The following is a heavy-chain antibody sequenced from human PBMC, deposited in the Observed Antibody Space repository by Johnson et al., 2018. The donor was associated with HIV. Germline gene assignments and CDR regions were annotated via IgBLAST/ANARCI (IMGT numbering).Heavy chain of an antibody. CDR2: IKSKPVGGTT. J-gene: IGHJ3*02. D-gene: IGHD6-13*01. Sequence: VQLVESGGGLVKPGGSLRLSCAASGFTFTNAWMPWVRKAPGKGLEWVGGIKSKPVGGTTDYAAPVKGKLSISRDDSKNTLYLQMNSLKTEDTAVYYCSTGFSSWAFDIWGQGTMVTFSS. CDR1: GFTFTNAW. V-gene: IGHV3-15*05. CDR3: STGFSSWAFDI.